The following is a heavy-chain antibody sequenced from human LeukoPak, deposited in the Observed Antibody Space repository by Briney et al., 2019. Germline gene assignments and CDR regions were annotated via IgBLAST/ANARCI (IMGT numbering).Heavy chain of an antibody. Sequence: GESLKISCKGSGYSFTYWIGWVRQMPGKGLEWMGIIYSGDSHTKYSPSFQGRVTISADKSISTAYLQWSSLEASDTAMYYCASARHGDYVWDYWGQGTLITVSS. CDR1: GYSFTYW. D-gene: IGHD4-17*01. CDR3: ASARHGDYVWDY. V-gene: IGHV5-51*01. J-gene: IGHJ4*02. CDR2: IYSGDSHT.